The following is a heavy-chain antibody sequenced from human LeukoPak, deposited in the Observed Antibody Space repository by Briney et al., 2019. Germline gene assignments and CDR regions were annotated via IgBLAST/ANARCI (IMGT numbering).Heavy chain of an antibody. CDR3: STTYYYDSSEGY. CDR2: IKSRTDGGTT. Sequence: PGGSLRLSCAASGFTFSNAWMNWVRQAPGKGLEWVGRIKSRTDGGTTDYAAPVKGRFTISRDDSKNALYLQMNSLKTEDTAVYYCSTTYYYDSSEGYWGQGTLVTVSS. J-gene: IGHJ4*02. CDR1: GFTFSNAW. D-gene: IGHD3-22*01. V-gene: IGHV3-15*07.